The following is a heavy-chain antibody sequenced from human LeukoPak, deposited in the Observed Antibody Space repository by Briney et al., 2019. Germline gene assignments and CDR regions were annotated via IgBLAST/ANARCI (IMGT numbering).Heavy chain of an antibody. CDR3: AKNLYCGGGSCYPSALGMDV. CDR2: ISGSGNRT. Sequence: GGSLRLSCAASGFTFSSYAMSWVRQAPGKGLEWVSSISGSGNRTYYADSVKGRFTISRDNSKNTLFPQMNSLRAEDTAVYYCAKNLYCGGGSCYPSALGMDVWGQGTTVTVSS. CDR1: GFTFSSYA. D-gene: IGHD2-15*01. J-gene: IGHJ6*02. V-gene: IGHV3-23*01.